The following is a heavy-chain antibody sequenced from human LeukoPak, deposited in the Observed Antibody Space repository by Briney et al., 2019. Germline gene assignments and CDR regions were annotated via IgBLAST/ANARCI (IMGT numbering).Heavy chain of an antibody. J-gene: IGHJ4*02. CDR3: ASSPWEPGGSDY. V-gene: IGHV3-23*01. CDR2: ISDSGGST. Sequence: PGGSLRLSCAASGFTFSSYAMSWVRQAPGKGLEWVSTISDSGGSTYYADFVTGRFTLSRDNTKNTLYLHMNSLTAEDTAEYYSASSPWEPGGSDYWGQGTLAAVSS. CDR1: GFTFSSYA. D-gene: IGHD1-26*01.